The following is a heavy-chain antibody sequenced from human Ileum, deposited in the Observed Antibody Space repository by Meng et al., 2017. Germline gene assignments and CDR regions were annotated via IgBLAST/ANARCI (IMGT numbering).Heavy chain of an antibody. CDR3: ARHGGYSQDF. CDR2: ISHSGSA. Sequence: QVQLQESGPGLVKPSWTPSLTCAVSSGSISSNTYWSWVRQPPGKGLEWIGQISHSGSAYYNPSLKSRVTMSVDKSKSQFSLMLTSVTAADTAIYYCARHGGYSQDFWGQGTLVTVSS. D-gene: IGHD4-23*01. J-gene: IGHJ4*02. V-gene: IGHV4-4*02. CDR1: SGSISSNTY.